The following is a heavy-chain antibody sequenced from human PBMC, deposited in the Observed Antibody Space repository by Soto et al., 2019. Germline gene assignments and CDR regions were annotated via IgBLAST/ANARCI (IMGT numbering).Heavy chain of an antibody. Sequence: GGSLRLSCAASGFTFSSYAMSWVRQAPGKGLEWVSAISGSGGSTYYADSVKGRFTISRDNSKNTLYLQMNSLRAEDTAVYYCAKAIRIMITFGGVIVRDPFDYWGQGTLVTVSS. CDR1: GFTFSSYA. V-gene: IGHV3-23*01. D-gene: IGHD3-16*02. CDR3: AKAIRIMITFGGVIVRDPFDY. CDR2: ISGSGGST. J-gene: IGHJ4*02.